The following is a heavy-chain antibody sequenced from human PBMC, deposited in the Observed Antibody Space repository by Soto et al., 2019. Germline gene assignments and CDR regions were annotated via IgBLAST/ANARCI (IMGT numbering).Heavy chain of an antibody. J-gene: IGHJ4*02. Sequence: GGSLRLSCAASGFTFSSYAMSWVRQAPGKGLEWVSAISGSGGSTYYADSVKGRFTISRDNSKNTLYLQMNSLRAEDTAVYYCAKTFYDYIWGSYRYTVNTNFDYWGQGTLVTVSS. D-gene: IGHD3-16*02. CDR2: ISGSGGST. CDR1: GFTFSSYA. V-gene: IGHV3-23*01. CDR3: AKTFYDYIWGSYRYTVNTNFDY.